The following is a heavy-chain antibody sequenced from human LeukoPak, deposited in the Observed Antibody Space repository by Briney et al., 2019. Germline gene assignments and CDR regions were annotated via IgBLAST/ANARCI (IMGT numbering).Heavy chain of an antibody. J-gene: IGHJ4*02. D-gene: IGHD3-22*01. CDR1: GGSFSGYY. V-gene: IGHV4-34*01. CDR3: ARGGNYHDSSGYHEGLRTKLDY. CDR2: INHSGST. Sequence: SETLSLTCAVYGGSFSGYYWNWIRQPPGKGLEWIGEINHSGSTNYNPSLKSRVTISVDTSKNQFSLKLSSVSAADTAVYYCARGGNYHDSSGYHEGLRTKLDYWGQGTLVTVPS.